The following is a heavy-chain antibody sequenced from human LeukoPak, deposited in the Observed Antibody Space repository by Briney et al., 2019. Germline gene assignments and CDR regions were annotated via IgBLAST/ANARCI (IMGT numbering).Heavy chain of an antibody. CDR2: ISYDGSNK. CDR3: ARAGSSGWLPSPHDY. CDR1: GFTFSSYA. V-gene: IGHV3-30*04. D-gene: IGHD6-19*01. J-gene: IGHJ4*02. Sequence: GRSLRLSCAASGFTFSSYAMHWVRQAPGKGLEWVAVISYDGSNKYYADSVKGRFTISRDNSKNTLYLQMNSLRAEDTAVYYCARAGSSGWLPSPHDYWGQGTLVTVSS.